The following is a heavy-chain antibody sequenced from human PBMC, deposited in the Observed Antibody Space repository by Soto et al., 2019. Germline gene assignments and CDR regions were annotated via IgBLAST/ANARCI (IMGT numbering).Heavy chain of an antibody. J-gene: IGHJ4*01. CDR2: LYYSGST. V-gene: IGHV4-31*03. D-gene: IGHD3-9*01. CDR1: GGSLRRAGYY. Sequence: QVQLQESGPGLVKPSQTLSLTCTVSGGSLRRAGYYWSWIRQHPGKGLEWIGDLYYSGSTYYNPSLKSRVTISVDTSKIQFSRTLTSVTAADTAVYYCARDFDVFDYWGNGTLVTVSS. CDR3: ARDFDVFDY.